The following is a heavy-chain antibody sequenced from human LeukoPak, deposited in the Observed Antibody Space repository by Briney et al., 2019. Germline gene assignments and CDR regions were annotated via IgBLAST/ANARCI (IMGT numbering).Heavy chain of an antibody. CDR1: GGTFNNYA. V-gene: IGHV1-69*10. Sequence: ASVKVSCKASGGTFNNYAITWVRQAPGQGLEWMGGIIPIFDIVNYTQKFQGRVTITADTITNTAYMELSSLRSEDTAVYFCARAPAGMDVWGQGTTVIVSS. CDR3: ARAPAGMDV. D-gene: IGHD1-14*01. J-gene: IGHJ6*02. CDR2: IIPIFDIV.